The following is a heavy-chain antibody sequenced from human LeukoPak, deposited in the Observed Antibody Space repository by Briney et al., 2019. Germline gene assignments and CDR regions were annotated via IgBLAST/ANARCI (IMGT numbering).Heavy chain of an antibody. D-gene: IGHD3-22*01. J-gene: IGHJ4*02. Sequence: GDLRLSCAASGFNFSNAWMSWARQAPGKGLEWVGRNKRKTDGGTTDYAATVKGRFTISRDDSRNTLYLQMNSLKTEDTAVYYCTTGTKTITMIVVAPYWGQGTLVTVSS. CDR1: GFNFSNAW. CDR2: NKRKTDGGTT. V-gene: IGHV3-15*01. CDR3: TTGTKTITMIVVAPY.